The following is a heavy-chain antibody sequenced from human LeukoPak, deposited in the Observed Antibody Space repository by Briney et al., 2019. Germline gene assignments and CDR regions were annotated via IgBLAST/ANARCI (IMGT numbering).Heavy chain of an antibody. CDR1: GGSFSGYY. V-gene: IGHV4-34*01. Sequence: SETLSLTCAVYGGSFSGYYWSWIRQPPVKELEWIGEINHSGSTNYNPSLKSRVTISVDTSKNQFSLKLSSVTAADTAVYYCARTVVTAAHDAFDIWGQGTMVTVSS. J-gene: IGHJ3*02. CDR2: INHSGST. D-gene: IGHD2-2*01. CDR3: ARTVVTAAHDAFDI.